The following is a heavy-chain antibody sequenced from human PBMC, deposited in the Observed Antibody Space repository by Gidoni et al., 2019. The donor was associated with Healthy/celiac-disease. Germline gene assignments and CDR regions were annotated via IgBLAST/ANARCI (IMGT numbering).Heavy chain of an antibody. V-gene: IGHV4-34*01. Sequence: QVQLQQCGAGLLKPSETLSLTCAVYGGSFSGYYWSWIRQPPGKGLEWIGEINHSGSTNYNPSLKSRVNISVDTSKNQFSLKLSSVTAADTAVYYCARSVGYYYYYGMDVWGQGTTVTVSS. CDR2: INHSGST. J-gene: IGHJ6*02. CDR1: GGSFSGYY. CDR3: ARSVGYYYYYGMDV.